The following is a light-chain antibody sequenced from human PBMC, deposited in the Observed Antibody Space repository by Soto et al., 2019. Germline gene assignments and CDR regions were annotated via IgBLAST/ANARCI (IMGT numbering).Light chain of an antibody. CDR2: EVN. J-gene: IGLJ1*01. CDR1: SSDIGAYDY. CDR3: FSFTTTRTHV. Sequence: QSALTQPASLSVSPGQSITISCTGTSSDIGAYDYVSWFQQHPGKAPKLMISEVNNRPSGVSNRFSGSKSGNTAYLTISGLQVEDEAEYFCFSFTTTRTHVIGTRTKVTV. V-gene: IGLV2-14*01.